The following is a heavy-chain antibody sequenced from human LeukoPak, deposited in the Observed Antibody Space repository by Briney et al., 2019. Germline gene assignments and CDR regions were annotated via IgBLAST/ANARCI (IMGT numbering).Heavy chain of an antibody. CDR1: GGSFSGYY. CDR3: ARVFSLYPYTLVVAASAAFDI. D-gene: IGHD2-15*01. V-gene: IGHV4-34*01. J-gene: IGHJ3*02. Sequence: PSETLSLTCAVYGGSFSGYYWSWIRQPPGKGLEWIGEINHSGSTNYNPSLKSRVTISVDTSKNQFSLKLSSVTAADTAVYYCARVFSLYPYTLVVAASAAFDIWGQGTMVTVSS. CDR2: INHSGST.